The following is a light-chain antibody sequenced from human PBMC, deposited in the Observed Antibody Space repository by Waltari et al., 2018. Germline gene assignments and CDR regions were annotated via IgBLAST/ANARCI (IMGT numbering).Light chain of an antibody. J-gene: IGKJ1*01. CDR3: QQYESYWT. CDR2: LGS. CDR1: QSLRHLNGYIS. V-gene: IGKV2-28*01. Sequence: IVMTQSPLSLPVTPGEPASISCRSSQSLRHLNGYISLDWYLQKPGQSPKLLIYLGSSRASGVPGRFSGSGSGTEFTLTISSLQPDDFATYFCQQYESYWTFGQGTKVEMK.